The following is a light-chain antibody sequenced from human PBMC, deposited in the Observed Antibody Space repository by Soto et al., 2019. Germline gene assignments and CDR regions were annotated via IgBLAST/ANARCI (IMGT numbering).Light chain of an antibody. CDR1: SNDVGSYNL. J-gene: IGLJ1*01. CDR3: CSYAGSNTLYV. V-gene: IGLV2-23*01. Sequence: QSALTQPASVSGSPGQSITISCTGTSNDVGSYNLVSWYQQHPGKAPKLMIYEGSKRPSGLSNRFSGSKSGNTASLTISGLQAEDEADYYCCSYAGSNTLYVFGTGTKLTVL. CDR2: EGS.